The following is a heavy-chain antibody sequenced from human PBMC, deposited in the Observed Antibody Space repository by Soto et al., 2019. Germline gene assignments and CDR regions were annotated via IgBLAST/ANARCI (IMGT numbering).Heavy chain of an antibody. D-gene: IGHD1-1*01. V-gene: IGHV1-2*02. CDR3: ARAGIWNDLMDY. Sequence: GASVKVSCKASGYTFTGYYMHWVRQAPGQGLEWMGWINPNSGNTNYAQKLQGRVTMTRDTSMSTAYMELRSLRSDDTAVYYCARAGIWNDLMDYWGQGTLVTVPQ. J-gene: IGHJ4*02. CDR1: GYTFTGYY. CDR2: INPNSGNT.